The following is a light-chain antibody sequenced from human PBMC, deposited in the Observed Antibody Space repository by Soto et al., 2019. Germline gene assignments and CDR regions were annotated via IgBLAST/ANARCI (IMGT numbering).Light chain of an antibody. V-gene: IGKV3-20*01. J-gene: IGKJ5*01. CDR1: QSVSIY. CDR2: DAS. CDR3: QQYGSSSIT. Sequence: ENMFSQSPSTLSLSPGERATLPCRASQSVSIYLAWYQQRPGQAPRLLIYDASSRATGIPDRFSGSGSGTDFTLTISRLEPEDFAVYYCQQYGSSSITFGQGTRLEI.